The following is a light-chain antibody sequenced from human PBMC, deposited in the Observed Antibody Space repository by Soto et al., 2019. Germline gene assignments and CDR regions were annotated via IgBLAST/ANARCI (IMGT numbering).Light chain of an antibody. CDR2: RNN. J-gene: IGLJ1*01. V-gene: IGLV1-47*01. Sequence: QSVLTQPPSASGTPGQGVTISCSGSTSNIGSNYVYWYQQLPGTAPKLLIYRNNQRPSGVPDRFSGSKSGTSASLAISGLRSDDEADYYCAAWDDSLNGYVFGTGTKGTVL. CDR3: AAWDDSLNGYV. CDR1: TSNIGSNY.